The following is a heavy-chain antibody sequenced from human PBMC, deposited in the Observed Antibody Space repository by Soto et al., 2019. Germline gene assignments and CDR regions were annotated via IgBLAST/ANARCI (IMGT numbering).Heavy chain of an antibody. D-gene: IGHD3-10*01. CDR2: IIPIFGTA. J-gene: IGHJ5*02. Sequence: SVKVSCKASGGTFSSYAISWVRQAPGQGLEWMGGIIPIFGTANYAQKFQGRVTITADESTSTAYMELSSLRSEDTAVYYCASIDSYGSGSYFWFDPWGQGTLVTVS. CDR1: GGTFSSYA. V-gene: IGHV1-69*13. CDR3: ASIDSYGSGSYFWFDP.